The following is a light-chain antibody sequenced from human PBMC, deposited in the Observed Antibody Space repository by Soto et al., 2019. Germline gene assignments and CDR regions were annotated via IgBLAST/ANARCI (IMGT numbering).Light chain of an antibody. V-gene: IGKV1-5*01. CDR1: QSISSW. CDR3: QQSNSFPLT. CDR2: DAS. Sequence: DIQMTQCPSTLSASVGDRVTITCRASQSISSWLAWYQQKPGKAPKLLIYDASSLESGVPSRFSGSGSGTDLTLTISSLQPEDSATYYCQQSNSFPLTFGGGTKVDIK. J-gene: IGKJ4*01.